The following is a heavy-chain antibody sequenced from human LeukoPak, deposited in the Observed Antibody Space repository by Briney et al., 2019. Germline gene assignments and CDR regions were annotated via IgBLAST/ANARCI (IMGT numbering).Heavy chain of an antibody. D-gene: IGHD3-16*01. J-gene: IGHJ4*02. CDR3: ARGSYGYIDQ. V-gene: IGHV4-61*02. Sequence: SETLSLTCTVSGYSISSGYYWSWIRQPAGKGLEWIGRIYTSGSTNYNPSLKSRVTISVDTSKNQFSLKLSSVTAADTAVYYCARGSYGYIDQWGQGLLVTVSS. CDR2: IYTSGST. CDR1: GYSISSGYY.